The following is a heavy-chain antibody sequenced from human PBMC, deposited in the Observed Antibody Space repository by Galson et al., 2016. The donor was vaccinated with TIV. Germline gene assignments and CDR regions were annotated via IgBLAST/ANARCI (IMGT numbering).Heavy chain of an antibody. CDR3: ARARGYNFENAFHI. D-gene: IGHD5-18*01. CDR1: GGTLSSDA. Sequence: SVKVSCKASGGTLSSDAISWVRQAPGQGLEWMGGIIPMFKIADYAQKFQGRVTISADEFPSAAYMELSSLRFEDTAVYYCARARGYNFENAFHIWGQGTMVTVSS. J-gene: IGHJ3*02. CDR2: IIPMFKIA. V-gene: IGHV1-69*13.